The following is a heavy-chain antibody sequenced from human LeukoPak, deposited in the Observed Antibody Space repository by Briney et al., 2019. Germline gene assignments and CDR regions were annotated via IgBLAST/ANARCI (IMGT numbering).Heavy chain of an antibody. V-gene: IGHV3-23*01. CDR2: ISFAGDKT. D-gene: IGHD3-22*01. CDR1: GFTLSTYW. J-gene: IGHJ4*02. Sequence: GGSLRLSCSASGFTLSTYWMSWVRQPPEEGLEWVSTISFAGDKTAYTDSVKGRFIISRDNSKDTVYLQMNSLRAEDTAIYYCAKVKWDSSGYFDYWGQGTLVTVSS. CDR3: AKVKWDSSGYFDY.